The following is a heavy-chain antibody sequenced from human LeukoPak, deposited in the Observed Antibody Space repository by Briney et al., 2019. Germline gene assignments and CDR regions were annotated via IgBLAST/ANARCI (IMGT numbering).Heavy chain of an antibody. V-gene: IGHV3-30-3*01. J-gene: IGHJ6*02. CDR3: ARGAPATYYDILTGHRAYYYYYGMDV. Sequence: GGSLRLSCAASGFTFSSYAMHWVRQAPGKGLEWVAVISYDGSNKYYADSVKGRLTISRDNSKNTLYLQMNSLRAEDTAVYYCARGAPATYYDILTGHRAYYYYYGMDVWGQGTTVTVSS. CDR1: GFTFSSYA. D-gene: IGHD3-9*01. CDR2: ISYDGSNK.